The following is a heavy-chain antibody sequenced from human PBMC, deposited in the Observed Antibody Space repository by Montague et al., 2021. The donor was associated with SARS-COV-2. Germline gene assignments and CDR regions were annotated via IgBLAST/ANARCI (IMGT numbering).Heavy chain of an antibody. CDR3: ARGLGRPGTIFGVALY. CDR1: GGSFSGYY. Sequence: SETLSLTCGVSGGSFSGYYWSWIRQPPGKGLQWIGGINHSGSTNXNSSLNSRGTISLDTSKNQFSLKLTSVSAADTAVYYCARGLGRPGTIFGVALYWGQGTLVTVSS. J-gene: IGHJ4*02. D-gene: IGHD3-3*01. CDR2: INHSGST. V-gene: IGHV4-34*01.